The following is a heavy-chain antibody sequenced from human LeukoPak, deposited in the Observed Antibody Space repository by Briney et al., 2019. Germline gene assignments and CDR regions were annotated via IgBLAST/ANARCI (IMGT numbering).Heavy chain of an antibody. CDR3: ARGRVSSSTWYSTYYYYFYMDV. D-gene: IGHD4-11*01. V-gene: IGHV4-59*01. CDR2: VDHTGST. CDR1: DDSITMYY. J-gene: IGHJ6*03. Sequence: PSETLSLTCSVSDDSITMYYWTWIRQPPGKGLEWIGYVDHTGSTNFNPSLNGRVSISRDTSRNLFSLRLRSVTAADTAVYFCARGRVSSSTWYSTYYYYFYMDVWGKGTTVTVSS.